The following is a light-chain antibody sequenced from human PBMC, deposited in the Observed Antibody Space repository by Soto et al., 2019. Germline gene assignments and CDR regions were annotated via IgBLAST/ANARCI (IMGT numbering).Light chain of an antibody. V-gene: IGLV2-23*01. CDR1: SRDVGRYNL. CDR3: CSYAGSSIYVV. Sequence: QSVLAQPASVSGSPGQSITISCTGSSRDVGRYNLVSWYQQYPGKAPKLMIYEDTQRPSGVSNRFSGSKSGNTASLTISGLQADDEADYYCCSYAGSSIYVVFGGGTK. CDR2: EDT. J-gene: IGLJ2*01.